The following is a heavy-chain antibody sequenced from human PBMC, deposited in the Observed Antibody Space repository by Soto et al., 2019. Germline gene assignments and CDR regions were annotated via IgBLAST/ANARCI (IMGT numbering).Heavy chain of an antibody. D-gene: IGHD3-3*01. CDR3: ARSPDIPNSPYDFTSGLQGMDV. Sequence: VRLQASGPGLVRPAETLSLSCAVSGGSISGGPDYWTSVRQLPAKGLEWIASIYHTGDTHFNPSLKSRVFIQVEVSKNDFSLRLTSVTAADPAVYFCARSPDIPNSPYDFTSGLQGMDVWGQGTTVTVS. J-gene: IGHJ6*02. CDR2: IYHTGDT. V-gene: IGHV4-31*11. CDR1: GGSISGGPDY.